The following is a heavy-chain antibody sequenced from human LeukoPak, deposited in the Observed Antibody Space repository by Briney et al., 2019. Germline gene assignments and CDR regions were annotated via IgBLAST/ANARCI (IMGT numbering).Heavy chain of an antibody. J-gene: IGHJ3*02. Sequence: SVKVSCKASGGTFSSYPISWVRQAPGQGLEWMGGIIPMFDTADFAQKFQGRVTITADTSTSTAYMQLSSLRSEDTAVYYCARARSGPYGSGSLDAFDIWGQGTMVTVPS. D-gene: IGHD3-10*01. V-gene: IGHV1-69*06. CDR2: IIPMFDTA. CDR3: ARARSGPYGSGSLDAFDI. CDR1: GGTFSSYP.